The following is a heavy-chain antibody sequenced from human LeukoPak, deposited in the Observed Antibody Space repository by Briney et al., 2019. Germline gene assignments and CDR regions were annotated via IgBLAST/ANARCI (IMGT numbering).Heavy chain of an antibody. D-gene: IGHD3-22*01. CDR3: ARGMAVLYYYDSSGYPTEPGGYYYMDV. CDR1: GGTFSSYA. J-gene: IGHJ6*03. CDR2: IIPIFGTA. Sequence: SVKVSCKASGGTFSSYAISWVRQAPGQGLEWMGRIIPIFGTANYAQKFQGRVTITTDESTSTAYMELSSLRSEDTAVYYCARGMAVLYYYDSSGYPTEPGGYYYMDVWGRGTTVTVSS. V-gene: IGHV1-69*05.